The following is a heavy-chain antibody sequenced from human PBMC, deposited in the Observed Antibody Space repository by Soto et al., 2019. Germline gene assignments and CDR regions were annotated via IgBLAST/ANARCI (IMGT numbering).Heavy chain of an antibody. V-gene: IGHV1-58*01. CDR3: ASFRALEWLLPDYYYYMDV. Sequence: ASVKVSCKASGFTFTSSAVQWVRQARGQRLEWIGWIGVGSGNTNYAQKFQERVTITRDMSTSTAYMELSSLRSEDTAVYYCASFRALEWLLPDYYYYMDVWGKGTTVTVSS. CDR1: GFTFTSSA. D-gene: IGHD3-3*01. J-gene: IGHJ6*03. CDR2: IGVGSGNT.